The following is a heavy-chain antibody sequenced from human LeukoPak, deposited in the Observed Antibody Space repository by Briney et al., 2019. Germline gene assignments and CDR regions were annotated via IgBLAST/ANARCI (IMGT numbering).Heavy chain of an antibody. CDR1: GGSISSGAYY. CDR3: ARENSRGEWLPDIDY. Sequence: PSETLSLTCTVSGGSISSGAYYWSWIRQHPGTGLEWLGYIYYSGSTYYNPSLKSRVTISVDTSKNQFSLKLSSVTAADTAVYYCARENSRGEWLPDIDYWGQGTLVTVSS. CDR2: IYYSGST. J-gene: IGHJ4*02. D-gene: IGHD3-3*01. V-gene: IGHV4-31*03.